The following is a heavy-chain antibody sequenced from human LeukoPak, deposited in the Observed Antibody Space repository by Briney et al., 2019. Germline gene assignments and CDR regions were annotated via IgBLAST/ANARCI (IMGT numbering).Heavy chain of an antibody. CDR3: ARGGDYDRKYYYMDV. J-gene: IGHJ6*03. CDR1: GFTFSSYW. D-gene: IGHD2-21*02. CDR2: IKHDGSEK. Sequence: GGSLRLSCAASGFTFSSYWMSWVRQAPGKGLEWVANIKHDGSEKYYVDSVKGRFTISRDNAKNSLYLQMNSLRAEDTAVYYCARGGDYDRKYYYMDVWGKGTTVTVSS. V-gene: IGHV3-7*01.